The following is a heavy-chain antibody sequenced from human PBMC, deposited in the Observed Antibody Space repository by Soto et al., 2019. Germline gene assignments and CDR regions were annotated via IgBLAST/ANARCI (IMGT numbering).Heavy chain of an antibody. J-gene: IGHJ4*02. D-gene: IGHD3-10*01. CDR1: GYTLAGLP. Sequence: QVHLAQSGAEVKKPGASMKVSCKVSGYTLAGLPMHWVRQAPGKGLEWMGGLEPEDGEIVYAPQFQGRVTMTEDKYADTGYLELRSLRSEDTAVYYCATMKINDFTYGVFDSWGQGTLVTVSS. CDR2: LEPEDGEI. V-gene: IGHV1-24*01. CDR3: ATMKINDFTYGVFDS.